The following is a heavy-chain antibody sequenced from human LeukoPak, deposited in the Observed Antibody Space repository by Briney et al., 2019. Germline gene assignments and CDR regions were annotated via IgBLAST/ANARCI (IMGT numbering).Heavy chain of an antibody. J-gene: IGHJ4*02. CDR2: IYYSGST. CDR3: ARGPGWFGDSYYFDY. D-gene: IGHD3-10*01. V-gene: IGHV4-59*01. Sequence: KSSETLSLTCTVSGGSISNYYWSWIRQPPGKGLEWIGFIYYSGSTNYNPSLKSRVTISVDTSKNQFSLKVRSVTPADTAVYYCARGPGWFGDSYYFDYWGLGTLVTVSS. CDR1: GGSISNYY.